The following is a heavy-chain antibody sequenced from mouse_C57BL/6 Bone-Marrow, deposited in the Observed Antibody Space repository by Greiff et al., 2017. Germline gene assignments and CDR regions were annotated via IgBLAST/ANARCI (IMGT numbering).Heavy chain of an antibody. V-gene: IGHV12-3*01. CDR3: AGAGSPRPYWYFDV. D-gene: IGHD2-10*02. CDR2: ITHSGET. CDR1: GFPITSGYY. J-gene: IGHJ1*03. Sequence: QVQLQQSGPGLVKPSQSLFLTCSITGFPITSGYYWIWIRQSPGKPLEWMGYITHSGETFYNPSLQSPISITRETSKNQFFLQLNSVTTDDTTMYYCAGAGSPRPYWYFDVWGTGTTVTVSS.